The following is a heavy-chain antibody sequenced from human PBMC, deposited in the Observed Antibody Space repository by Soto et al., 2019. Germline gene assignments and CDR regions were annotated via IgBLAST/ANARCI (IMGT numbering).Heavy chain of an antibody. CDR2: TFSRGSA. CDR3: ARHHPRTLAALDIPFDF. Sequence: SETLSLSCTVSGDSLGNSHWRWIRQPPGKGLEWIGLTFSRGSATYNPSLKSRVTISVDTSKNQLPLKLTSVTAADTAVYFCARHHPRTLAALDIPFDFWGKGTLVT. CDR1: GDSLGNSH. V-gene: IGHV4-4*09. D-gene: IGHD6-25*01. J-gene: IGHJ4*02.